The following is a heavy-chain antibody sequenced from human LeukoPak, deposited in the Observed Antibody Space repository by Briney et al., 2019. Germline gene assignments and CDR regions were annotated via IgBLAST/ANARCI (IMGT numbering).Heavy chain of an antibody. CDR1: GSTFSSYS. CDR2: ISSSSSTI. J-gene: IGHJ6*02. Sequence: GGSLRLSCAASGSTFSSYSMNWVRQAPGKGLEWVSYISSSSSTIYYADSVKGRFTISRDNAKNSLYLQMNSLRAEDTAVYYCARVVLISSNYYYYGMDVWGQGTTVTVSS. CDR3: ARVVLISSNYYYYGMDV. V-gene: IGHV3-48*01. D-gene: IGHD3-22*01.